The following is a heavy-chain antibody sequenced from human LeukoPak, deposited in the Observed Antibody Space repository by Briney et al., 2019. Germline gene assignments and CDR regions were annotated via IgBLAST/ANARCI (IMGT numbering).Heavy chain of an antibody. D-gene: IGHD5-18*01. V-gene: IGHV3-33*06. J-gene: IGHJ6*03. CDR1: GFTFSSYG. CDR2: IWYDGSNK. Sequence: GGSLRLSCAASGFTFSSYGMHWVCQAPGKGLEWVAVIWYDGSNKYYADSVKGRFTISRDNSKNTLYLQMNSLRAEDTAVYYCAKDRVSGYSYGYLDYYYYMDVWGKGTTVTVSS. CDR3: AKDRVSGYSYGYLDYYYYMDV.